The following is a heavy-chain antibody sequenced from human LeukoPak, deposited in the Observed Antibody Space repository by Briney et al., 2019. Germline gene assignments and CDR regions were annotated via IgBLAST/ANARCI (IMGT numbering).Heavy chain of an antibody. Sequence: GGSLRLSCAASGFTFSSYAMSWVRQAPGKGLEWVSAISGSGGSTYYADSVKGRFTISRDNSKNTLYLQMNSLRAEDTAVYYCASRGEQSLVFDYWGQGTLVTVSS. CDR3: ASRGEQSLVFDY. D-gene: IGHD1-26*01. J-gene: IGHJ4*02. CDR1: GFTFSSYA. V-gene: IGHV3-23*01. CDR2: ISGSGGST.